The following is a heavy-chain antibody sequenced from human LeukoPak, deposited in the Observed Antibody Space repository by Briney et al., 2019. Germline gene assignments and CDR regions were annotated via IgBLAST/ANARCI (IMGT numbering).Heavy chain of an antibody. CDR3: TRLGTGEFRFDP. D-gene: IGHD7-27*01. CDR1: GFTFSGSA. Sequence: GGSLRLSCAASGFTFSGSAMHWVRQASGKGLEWVGRIKSKINNYATAYAASAKGRFTISRDDSKNTAYLQMNSLKTEDTAVYYCTRLGTGEFRFDPWGQGTLVTVSS. V-gene: IGHV3-73*01. CDR2: IKSKINNYAT. J-gene: IGHJ5*02.